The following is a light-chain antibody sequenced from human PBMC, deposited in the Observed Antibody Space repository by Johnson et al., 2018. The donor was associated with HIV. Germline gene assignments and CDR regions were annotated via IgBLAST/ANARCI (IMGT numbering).Light chain of an antibody. V-gene: IGLV1-51*02. CDR1: SSTIGNND. Sequence: QSVLTQPPSVSAAPGQKVTISCSGSSSTIGNNDVSWYQLLPGTAPKLLIYKNDQRPSGIPDRFSGSKSGTSATLGITGLQPGDEADYYCATWDSSLTTGGVFGSGTKVTVL. CDR3: ATWDSSLTTGGV. CDR2: KND. J-gene: IGLJ1*01.